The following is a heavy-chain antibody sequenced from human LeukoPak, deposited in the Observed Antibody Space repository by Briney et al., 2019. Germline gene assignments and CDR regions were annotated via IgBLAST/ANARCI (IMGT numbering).Heavy chain of an antibody. Sequence: SETLSLTCTVSGGSISSYYWSWIRQPPGKGLEWIGYIYYSGSTNYNPSLKSRVTISVDTSKNQFSLKLSSVTAADTAVYYCARLGRRGGWYVIDYYYGMDVWGQGTTVTVSS. CDR3: ARLGRRGGWYVIDYYYGMDV. CDR2: IYYSGST. CDR1: GGSISSYY. J-gene: IGHJ6*02. V-gene: IGHV4-59*08. D-gene: IGHD6-19*01.